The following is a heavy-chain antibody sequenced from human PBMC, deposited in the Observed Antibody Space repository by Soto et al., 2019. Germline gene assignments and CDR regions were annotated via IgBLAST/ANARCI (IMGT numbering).Heavy chain of an antibody. V-gene: IGHV3-49*04. Sequence: GGSLRLSCTASGFTFGDYAMSWVRQAPGKGLEWVGFIRSKAYGGTTEYAASVKGRFTISRDDSKSIAYLQMNSLKTEDTAVYYCTRDGRGILWFGELGYYYYGMDVWGQGTTVTVSS. D-gene: IGHD3-10*01. CDR2: IRSKAYGGTT. CDR1: GFTFGDYA. CDR3: TRDGRGILWFGELGYYYYGMDV. J-gene: IGHJ6*02.